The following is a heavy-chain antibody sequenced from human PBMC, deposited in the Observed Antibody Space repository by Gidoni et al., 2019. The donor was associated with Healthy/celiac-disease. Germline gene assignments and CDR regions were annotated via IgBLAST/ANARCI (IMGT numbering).Heavy chain of an antibody. V-gene: IGHV3-33*01. Sequence: QVQLVESGGGVVQPGGSLRLSCAGSGFTFTSYGMHWVRQAPGTGLEWVAVICYDGSKKYYADSVKGRFTISRYNSKNTLYLQMNSLGAEDTAVYYCARGLYGSGRAWYYFDYWGQGTLVTVSS. CDR3: ARGLYGSGRAWYYFDY. D-gene: IGHD3-10*01. J-gene: IGHJ4*02. CDR1: GFTFTSYG. CDR2: ICYDGSKK.